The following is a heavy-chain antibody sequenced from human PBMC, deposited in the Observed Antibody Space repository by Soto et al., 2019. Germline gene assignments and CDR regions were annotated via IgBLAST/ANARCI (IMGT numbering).Heavy chain of an antibody. CDR3: AKPPNFVVVPADLQGPYYFDY. Sequence: PGGSLRLSCAASGFTFSSYWMSWVRQAPGKGLEWVATIKQNGGGKYYVDSVKGRFTISRDNSKNTLYLQMNSLRAEDTAVYYCAKPPNFVVVPADLQGPYYFDYGGQEPLLTVSS. V-gene: IGHV3-7*03. CDR1: GFTFSSYW. D-gene: IGHD2-2*01. CDR2: IKQNGGGK. J-gene: IGHJ4*02.